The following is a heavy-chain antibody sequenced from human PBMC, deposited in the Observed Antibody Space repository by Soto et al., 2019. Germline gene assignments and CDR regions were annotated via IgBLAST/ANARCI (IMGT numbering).Heavy chain of an antibody. Sequence: GGSLRLSCAASGFTFSSYAMHWVRQAPGKGLEWVAVISYDGSNKYYADSVKGRFTISRDNSKNTLYLQMNSLRAEDTAVYYCARSNQLLLYFDYWGQGTLVTVSS. J-gene: IGHJ4*02. CDR1: GFTFSSYA. CDR3: ARSNQLLLYFDY. CDR2: ISYDGSNK. D-gene: IGHD2-2*01. V-gene: IGHV3-30-3*01.